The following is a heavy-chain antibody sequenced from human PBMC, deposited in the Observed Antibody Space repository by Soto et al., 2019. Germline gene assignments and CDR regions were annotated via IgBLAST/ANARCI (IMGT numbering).Heavy chain of an antibody. D-gene: IGHD6-19*01. V-gene: IGHV1-2*02. CDR2: INANSGGT. CDR3: ARATYSSGWSDY. J-gene: IGHJ4*02. Sequence: QVQLVQSGAEVKKPGASVKVSCKASGYTFTGYYIHWVRQAPGQGLEWMGWINANSGGTDYPQKIQGRVTMTRDTSISTALMELSRLRSDDTAVYYCARATYSSGWSDYWGQGTLVTVSS. CDR1: GYTFTGYY.